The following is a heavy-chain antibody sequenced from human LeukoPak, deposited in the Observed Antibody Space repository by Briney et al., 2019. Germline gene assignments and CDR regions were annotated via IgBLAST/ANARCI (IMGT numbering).Heavy chain of an antibody. Sequence: ASVKVSCKASGYTFTSYDINWVRQATGQGLEWMGWMNPNSGNTGYAQKFQGRVTMTEDTSTDTAYMELSSLRSEDTAVYYCATDHCSSTSCYGSYGSGSYYYWGQGTLVTVSS. D-gene: IGHD2-2*01. V-gene: IGHV1-8*01. CDR3: ATDHCSSTSCYGSYGSGSYYY. CDR2: MNPNSGNT. CDR1: GYTFTSYD. J-gene: IGHJ4*02.